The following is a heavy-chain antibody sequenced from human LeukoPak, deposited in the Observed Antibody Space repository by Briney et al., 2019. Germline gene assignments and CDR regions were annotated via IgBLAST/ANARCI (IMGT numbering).Heavy chain of an antibody. J-gene: IGHJ4*02. CDR1: GFTFSSYS. Sequence: PGGSLRLSCAASGFTFSSYSMNWVRQAPGKGLEWVSYISGSSSIIYYTDSVKGRFTISRDNAKNTVYLQMNSLRDEDTAVYYCARRPDYGGTPTFDYWGQGTLVTVSS. CDR2: ISGSSSII. CDR3: ARRPDYGGTPTFDY. D-gene: IGHD4-23*01. V-gene: IGHV3-48*02.